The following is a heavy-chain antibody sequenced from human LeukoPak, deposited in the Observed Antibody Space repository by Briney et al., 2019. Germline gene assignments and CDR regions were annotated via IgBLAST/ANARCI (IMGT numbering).Heavy chain of an antibody. Sequence: SVKVSFKASVGAFINYAMNWVRQAPGQGLEWMGGIIPLLGTPSYAQKFQGRVTITADESTTTAYMELSSLRSEDTAVYYCARWTHGSGAGFFIHWGQGTLVTVSS. CDR1: VGAFINYA. V-gene: IGHV1-69*13. CDR3: ARWTHGSGAGFFIH. J-gene: IGHJ1*01. D-gene: IGHD3-10*01. CDR2: IIPLLGTP.